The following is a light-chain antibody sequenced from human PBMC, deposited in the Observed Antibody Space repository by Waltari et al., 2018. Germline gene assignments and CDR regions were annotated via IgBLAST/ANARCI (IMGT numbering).Light chain of an antibody. J-gene: IGLJ1*01. CDR2: PNF. CDR1: SSNIGINS. V-gene: IGLV1-51*01. Sequence: QSVLTQPPSVSAAPGQLVSISCSGSSSNIGINSVSWYQQLPETAPKLLIYPNFQRPSGIPHRFYGSKSGTSATLEITGLQTGDEGDYYCATWDSSLSAGVFGTGTKVTVL. CDR3: ATWDSSLSAGV.